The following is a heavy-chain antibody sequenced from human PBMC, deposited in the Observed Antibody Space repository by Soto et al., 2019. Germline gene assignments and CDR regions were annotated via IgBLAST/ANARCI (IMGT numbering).Heavy chain of an antibody. CDR3: ASAFSDYAGY. CDR2: MNPNNGDT. J-gene: IGHJ4*02. Sequence: QVQLVQSGAEVKKPGASVKVSCKASGYPFTTYDINWLRQAAGQGLEWMGWMNPNNGDTAYAQKFQGSVTMTRDTSISTASMELTSLRSEDTAVYYCASAFSDYAGYWGQGTLVTVSS. V-gene: IGHV1-8*01. CDR1: GYPFTTYD. D-gene: IGHD4-17*01.